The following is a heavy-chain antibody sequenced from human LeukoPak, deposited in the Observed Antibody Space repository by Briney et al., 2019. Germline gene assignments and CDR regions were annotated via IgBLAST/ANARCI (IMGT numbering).Heavy chain of an antibody. D-gene: IGHD3-10*01. CDR1: GFTFSNAW. J-gene: IGHJ4*02. Sequence: RSGGSLLLSCAASGFTFSNAWMSWGRQAPGKGLEWVGRIKSKTDGGTTDYAAPVKGRFTISRDDSKNTLYLQMNSLKTEDTAVYYCTTDGSGSYCIDYWGQGTLVTVSS. CDR3: TTDGSGSYCIDY. CDR2: IKSKTDGGTT. V-gene: IGHV3-15*01.